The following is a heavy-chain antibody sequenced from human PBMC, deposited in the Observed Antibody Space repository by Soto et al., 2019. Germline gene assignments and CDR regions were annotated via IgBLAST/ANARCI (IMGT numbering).Heavy chain of an antibody. CDR3: ARQRGYYDSSGLDY. Sequence: GGSLRLSCAASGFTFSDYYMTWIRQAPGKGLEWISYISGGGGSTIYYADSVKGRFTISRDNARNSLYLQMNSLRVEDTAVYYCARQRGYYDSSGLDYWGQGTLVTSPQ. J-gene: IGHJ4*02. CDR2: ISGGGGSTI. D-gene: IGHD3-22*01. CDR1: GFTFSDYY. V-gene: IGHV3-11*01.